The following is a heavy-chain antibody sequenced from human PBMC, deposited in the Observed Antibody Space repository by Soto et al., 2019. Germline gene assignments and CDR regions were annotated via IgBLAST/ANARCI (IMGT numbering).Heavy chain of an antibody. CDR2: IKSKIDGGTT. D-gene: IGHD3-10*01. CDR1: GFTFSSAW. J-gene: IGHJ3*02. Sequence: GGSLRLSCAASGFTFSSAWMSWVRQAPGKGLEWVARIKSKIDGGTTDYAAPVRGRFTISRDNSKNTLYLQMNSLRAEDTAVYYCAKDGTMVRGVILDPTYDAFDIWGQGTMVTVSS. CDR3: AKDGTMVRGVILDPTYDAFDI. V-gene: IGHV3-15*01.